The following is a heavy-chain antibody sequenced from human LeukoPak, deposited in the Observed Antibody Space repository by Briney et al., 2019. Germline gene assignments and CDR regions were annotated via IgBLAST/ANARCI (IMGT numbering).Heavy chain of an antibody. V-gene: IGHV3-23*01. Sequence: PGGSLRLSCAASGFTFSNYWVHWVRQAPGKGLEWVSIISKIGDIVSYADSVKGRFTISRDNSKNTVYLQMNSLRAEDMALYYCATEAFHYWGQGTLVAVSS. CDR3: ATEAFHY. CDR2: ISKIGDIV. CDR1: GFTFSNYW. J-gene: IGHJ4*02.